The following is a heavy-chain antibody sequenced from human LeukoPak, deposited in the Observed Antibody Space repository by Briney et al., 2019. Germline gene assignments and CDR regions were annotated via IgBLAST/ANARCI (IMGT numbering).Heavy chain of an antibody. CDR1: GFTFSSYS. D-gene: IGHD1-26*01. CDR3: ARDLSGSYYFDY. Sequence: GGSLRLSCAASGFTFSSYSMNWVRQAPGKGLEWVSSISSSSSYIYYADSVKGRFTISRDNARNSLYLQMNSLRAEDTAVYYCARDLSGSYYFDYWGQGTLVTVSS. J-gene: IGHJ4*02. V-gene: IGHV3-21*01. CDR2: ISSSSSYI.